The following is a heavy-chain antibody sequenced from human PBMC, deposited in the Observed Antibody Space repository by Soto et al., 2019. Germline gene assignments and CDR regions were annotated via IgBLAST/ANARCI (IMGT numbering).Heavy chain of an antibody. Sequence: EVQLVESGGGLVQPGGSLRLSCVASGFTVSSSYMSWVRQAPGKGLEWVSVVYSGGNTYYADSVKGRFTTSRDNSKNTLYLQMNRLGAEDTAVYYCPRAPASCSGTNCYAGAVDYWGQGALVTVSS. CDR3: PRAPASCSGTNCYAGAVDY. V-gene: IGHV3-66*01. J-gene: IGHJ4*02. CDR2: VYSGGNT. D-gene: IGHD2-2*01. CDR1: GFTVSSSY.